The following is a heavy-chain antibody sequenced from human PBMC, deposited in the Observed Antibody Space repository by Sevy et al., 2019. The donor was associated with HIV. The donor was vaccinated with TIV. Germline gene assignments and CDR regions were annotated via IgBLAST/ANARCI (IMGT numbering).Heavy chain of an antibody. Sequence: GGSLRLSCSASGFAFSAYWMVWVRQGPGKGLEWVANIKQDGSEQNYVDSVEGRFTISRDNGKNLLYLQMNDLRAEDTAVYYWGRGGGGFYGDYPFDYWGHGTLVTVSS. D-gene: IGHD4-17*01. J-gene: IGHJ4*01. CDR2: IKQDGSEQ. CDR1: GFAFSAYW. V-gene: IGHV3-7*04. CDR3: GRGGGGFYGDYPFDY.